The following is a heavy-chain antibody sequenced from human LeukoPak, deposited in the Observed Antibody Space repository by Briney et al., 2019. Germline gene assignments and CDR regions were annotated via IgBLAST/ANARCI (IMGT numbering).Heavy chain of an antibody. D-gene: IGHD3-22*01. CDR2: ISRDGGST. V-gene: IGHV3-43*01. Sequence: PGGSLRLSCAASGFTFDDYTMHWVRQAPGKGLEWVSLISRDGGSTYYADSVKGRFTISRDNSKNSLYLQMNSLRTEDTALYYRAKDIDLGLLPPLAHDDYYYYYMNVWGKGTTVTVSS. CDR1: GFTFDDYT. J-gene: IGHJ6*03. CDR3: AKDIDLGLLPPLAHDDYYYYYMNV.